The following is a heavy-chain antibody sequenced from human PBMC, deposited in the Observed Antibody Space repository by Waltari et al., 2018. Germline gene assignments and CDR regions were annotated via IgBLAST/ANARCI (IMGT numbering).Heavy chain of an antibody. CDR1: GFTFSGYD. Sequence: VQLVESGGGLVQHGWSLRRSCSAAGFTFSGYDMIWVRQAPGKGLEWISYIRSSGDSIYYADSVKGRFTISRDNADNSLFLQMNSLRAEDTAVYYCARGQPPLWLRLDNWGQGTLVTVSS. CDR3: ARGQPPLWLRLDN. V-gene: IGHV3-48*03. CDR2: IRSSGDSI. J-gene: IGHJ4*02. D-gene: IGHD5-12*01.